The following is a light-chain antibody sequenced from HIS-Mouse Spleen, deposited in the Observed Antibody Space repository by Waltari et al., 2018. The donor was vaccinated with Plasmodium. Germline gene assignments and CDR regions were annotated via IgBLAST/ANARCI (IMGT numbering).Light chain of an antibody. CDR1: QRISSY. V-gene: IGKV1-39*01. J-gene: IGKJ1*01. CDR2: AES. Sequence: DIQMTQSPSSLSASVGDRVTITCRASQRISSYLNWYQQKPGKAPKLLIYAESSLQSGVPSRFSGSGSGTDFALTISSLQPEDFATYYCQQNYNTWTFGQGTKVEIK. CDR3: QQNYNTWT.